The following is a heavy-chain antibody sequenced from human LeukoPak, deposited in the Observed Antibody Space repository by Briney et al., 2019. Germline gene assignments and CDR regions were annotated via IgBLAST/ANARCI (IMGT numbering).Heavy chain of an antibody. CDR3: ARDRSIVGATPSPSPFDY. D-gene: IGHD1-26*01. J-gene: IGHJ4*02. CDR1: GYTFTAYY. V-gene: IGHV1-2*03. CDR2: INPNSGST. Sequence: LVASVKVSCKASGYTFTAYYIHWVRQAPGQGLEWMGWINPNSGSTNYAQKFQGRVTMTSDTSISTAYKELRSLRSDDTAVYYCARDRSIVGATPSPSPFDYWGQGTLVTVSS.